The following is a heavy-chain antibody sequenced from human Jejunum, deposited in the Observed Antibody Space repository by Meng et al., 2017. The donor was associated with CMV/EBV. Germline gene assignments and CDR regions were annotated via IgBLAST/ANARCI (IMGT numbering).Heavy chain of an antibody. CDR1: GVNFFTYS. D-gene: IGHD2-8*01. CDR3: ARDRYNGNPGSFDS. J-gene: IGHJ4*02. CDR2: ISSTGTYI. Sequence: SGVNFFTYSVNWVRQAPGKGLEWVSSISSTGTYIYYADSVRGRFTISRDNARNSLYLQMNSLRAEDTAVYYCARDRYNGNPGSFDSWGQGTLVTVSS. V-gene: IGHV3-21*01.